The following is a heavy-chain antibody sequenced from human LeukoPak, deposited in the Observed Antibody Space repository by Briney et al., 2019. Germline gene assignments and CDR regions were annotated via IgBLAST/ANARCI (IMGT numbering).Heavy chain of an antibody. CDR1: GYTFTNYD. J-gene: IGHJ4*02. CDR2: MKPNSGNT. V-gene: IGHV1-8*01. CDR3: ATELRWKDH. Sequence: WASVKVSCKASGYTFTNYDINWVRQAPGQGLEWMGYMKPNSGNTGYAQKFQGRVTMTRDTSISTAYMELSSLTSEDTAVYYCATELRWKDHWGQGTLVTVSS. D-gene: IGHD4-23*01.